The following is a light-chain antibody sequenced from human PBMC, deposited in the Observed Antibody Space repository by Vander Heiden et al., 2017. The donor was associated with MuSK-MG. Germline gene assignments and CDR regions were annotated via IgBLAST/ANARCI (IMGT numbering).Light chain of an antibody. Sequence: DIQMTQSPSSLSASVGDRVTITCWASQSISSYLNCYQQKPGKAPTLLIYAASSLQSAVPSRFSGSGSGTDFTITIRNLQHEAFETCHCHQSYSTPLTFGGGTKLEIK. CDR1: QSISSY. V-gene: IGKV1-39*01. J-gene: IGKJ4*01. CDR3: HQSYSTPLT. CDR2: AAS.